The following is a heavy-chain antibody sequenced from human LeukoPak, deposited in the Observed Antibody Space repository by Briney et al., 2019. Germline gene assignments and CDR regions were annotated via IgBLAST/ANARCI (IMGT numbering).Heavy chain of an antibody. CDR1: GGSISSGSYF. J-gene: IGHJ3*02. CDR2: IHTSGTT. V-gene: IGHV4-61*02. Sequence: TSQTLSLTCTISGGSISSGSYFWSWIRQPAGKGLEWIGCIHTSGTTNYNPSLKSRVTISRDTSKNQFSLKLSSVTATDTAMYYCARGGGYDAFDIWGQGTMVTVSS. CDR3: ARGGGYDAFDI. D-gene: IGHD3-16*01.